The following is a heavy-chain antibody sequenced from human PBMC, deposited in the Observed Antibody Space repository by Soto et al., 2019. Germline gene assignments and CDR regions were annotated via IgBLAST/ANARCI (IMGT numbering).Heavy chain of an antibody. CDR1: GYSFTDYK. CDR2: VDPNGGGS. Sequence: AAVKVSCKTCGYSFTDYKLHWVRQAPGQGLEWMGWVDPNGGGSNSAQKFQGSVTMTWDTSITTAYLDLTRLTTNDTATYFCATWVDYGDFEGYDFWGQGTLVTFSS. J-gene: IGHJ4*02. CDR3: ATWVDYGDFEGYDF. V-gene: IGHV1-2*04. D-gene: IGHD4-17*01.